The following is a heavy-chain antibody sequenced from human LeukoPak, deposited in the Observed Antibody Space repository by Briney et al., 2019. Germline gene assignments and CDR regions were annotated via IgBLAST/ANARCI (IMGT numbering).Heavy chain of an antibody. V-gene: IGHV3-30*04. CDR3: AKDLERYFDWLYAGVDY. CDR1: GFTFSSYV. CDR2: ISYDGSNK. Sequence: GGSLRLSCAASGFTFSSYVMHWVRQAPGKGLEWVAIISYDGSNKYYADSVKGQFTISRDNSKNTLYLQMNSLRAEDTAVYYCAKDLERYFDWLYAGVDYWGQGTLVTVSS. D-gene: IGHD3-9*01. J-gene: IGHJ4*02.